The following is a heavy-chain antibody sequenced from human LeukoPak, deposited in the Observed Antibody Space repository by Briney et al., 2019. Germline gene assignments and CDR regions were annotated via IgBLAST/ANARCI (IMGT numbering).Heavy chain of an antibody. CDR2: MYYSGST. J-gene: IGHJ4*02. Sequence: PSETLSLTCTVSGGSISSYYWGWIRQPPGKGLEWIGSMYYSGSTYYNSSLKSRVTISVDTSKKQYSLKVNSVTAADTAMYYCARAKRQWLVGATIRGDNPPYYFDYWGQGTLVTVSS. CDR1: GGSISSYY. CDR3: ARAKRQWLVGATIRGDNPPYYFDY. V-gene: IGHV4-39*07. D-gene: IGHD6-19*01.